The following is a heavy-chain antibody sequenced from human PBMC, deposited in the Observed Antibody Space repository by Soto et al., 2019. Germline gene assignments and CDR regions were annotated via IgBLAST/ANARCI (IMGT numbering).Heavy chain of an antibody. CDR1: GDTSSSYA. V-gene: IGHV1-69*01. Sequence: QVHLVQSGSEVKKPGTSVNVSCKSSGDTSSSYAINWVRQPPGQGLEWMGGIIPMFGPPKYAPKVQGRVTITADESTSTAYMEMSGLRPDDTAVYFCARGGESREWLFYFDHWGLGTLVTVSS. D-gene: IGHD3-3*01. CDR2: IIPMFGPP. CDR3: ARGGESREWLFYFDH. J-gene: IGHJ4*02.